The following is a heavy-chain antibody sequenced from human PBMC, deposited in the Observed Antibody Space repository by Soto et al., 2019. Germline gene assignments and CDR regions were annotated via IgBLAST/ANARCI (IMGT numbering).Heavy chain of an antibody. J-gene: IGHJ4*02. CDR3: ARPSIAAIVRVFDY. CDR1: GFTFSSYW. CDR2: IKQDGSEK. Sequence: GGSLRLSCAASGFTFSSYWMSWVRQAPGKGLEWVANIKQDGSEKYYVDSVKGRFTISRDNAKNSLYLQMNSLRAEDTAVYYCARPSIAAIVRVFDYWGQGTLVTVSS. V-gene: IGHV3-7*01. D-gene: IGHD6-6*01.